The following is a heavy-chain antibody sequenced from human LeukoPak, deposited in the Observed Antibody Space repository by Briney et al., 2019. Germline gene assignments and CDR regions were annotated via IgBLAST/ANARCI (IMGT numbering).Heavy chain of an antibody. D-gene: IGHD4-11*01. J-gene: IGHJ5*02. Sequence: SETLPLTCTVSAGSISSSSYYWGWIRQSPGTGLEWIGSIYYSGSTYYNPSLKSRLTISVDTSENQFSLKLSSVTAADTAVYYCVTSNYGRFDPWGQGTLVTVSS. CDR1: AGSISSSSYY. V-gene: IGHV4-39*01. CDR2: IYYSGST. CDR3: VTSNYGRFDP.